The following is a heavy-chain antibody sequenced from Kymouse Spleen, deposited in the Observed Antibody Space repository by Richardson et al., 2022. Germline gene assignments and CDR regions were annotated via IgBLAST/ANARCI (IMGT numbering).Heavy chain of an antibody. CDR2: IYYSGST. CDR3: ARSYYYFDY. V-gene: IGHV4-59*01. Sequence: QVQLQESGPGLVKPSETLSLTCTVSGGSISSYYWSWIRQPPGKGLEWIGYIYYSGSTNYNPSLKSRVTISVDTSKNQFSLKLSSVTAADTAVYYCARSYYYFDYWGQGTLVTVSS. D-gene: IGHD1-26*01. CDR1: GGSISSYY. J-gene: IGHJ4*02.